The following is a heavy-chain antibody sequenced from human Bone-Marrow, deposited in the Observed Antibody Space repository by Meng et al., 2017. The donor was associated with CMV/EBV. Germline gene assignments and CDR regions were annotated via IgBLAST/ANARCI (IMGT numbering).Heavy chain of an antibody. CDR2: ISYDGSNK. D-gene: IGHD2-2*01. CDR1: GFTFSSYA. Sequence: SCAASGFTFSSYAMHWVRQAPGKGLEWVAVISYDGSNKYYADSVKGRFTISRDNSKNTLYLQMNSLRAEDTAVYYCARDPDRDIVVVPAAMGWFDPWGQGTLVSVSS. V-gene: IGHV3-30*04. J-gene: IGHJ5*02. CDR3: ARDPDRDIVVVPAAMGWFDP.